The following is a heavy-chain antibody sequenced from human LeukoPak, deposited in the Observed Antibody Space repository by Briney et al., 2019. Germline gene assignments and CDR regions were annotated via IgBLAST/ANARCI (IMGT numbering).Heavy chain of an antibody. D-gene: IGHD3-22*01. CDR3: ARGFDSSGYHY. CDR2: ITPNSGGT. CDR1: GYTFTGYY. J-gene: IGHJ4*02. V-gene: IGHV1-2*02. Sequence: GASLKISCKASGYTFTGYYMHWVRQAPGHGLKWMGWITPNSGGTNYAQKCQGRVTMTRDTSISTAYMDLSKLRSDDTAVYYCARGFDSSGYHYWGQGTLVTVSS.